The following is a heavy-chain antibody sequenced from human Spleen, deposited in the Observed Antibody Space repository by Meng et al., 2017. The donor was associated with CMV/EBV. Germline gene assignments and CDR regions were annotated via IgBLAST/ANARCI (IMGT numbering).Heavy chain of an antibody. CDR2: INHSGST. CDR3: ARETESQGVY. D-gene: IGHD1-14*01. CDR1: GGSFSGYY. V-gene: IGHV4-34*01. J-gene: IGHJ4*02. Sequence: QAQLQRWGAGLLKPSETLSLTCAVYGGSFSGYYWSWIRQPPGKGLEWIGEINHSGSTNYNPSLKSRVTISVDTSKNQFSLKLSSVTAADTAVYYCARETESQGVYWGQGTLVTVSS.